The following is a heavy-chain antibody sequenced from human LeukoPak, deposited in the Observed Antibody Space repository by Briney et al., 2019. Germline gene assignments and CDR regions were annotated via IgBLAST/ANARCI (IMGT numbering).Heavy chain of an antibody. CDR1: GFTFSDYY. CDR3: AKEVIVATIFDY. D-gene: IGHD5-12*01. Sequence: GGSLRLSCAASGFTFSDYYMSWIRQAPGKGLEWVSYISSSGSTIYYADSVKGRFTISRDNAKNSLYLQMNSLRAEDTAVYYCAKEVIVATIFDYWGQGTLVTVSS. CDR2: ISSSGSTI. V-gene: IGHV3-11*01. J-gene: IGHJ4*02.